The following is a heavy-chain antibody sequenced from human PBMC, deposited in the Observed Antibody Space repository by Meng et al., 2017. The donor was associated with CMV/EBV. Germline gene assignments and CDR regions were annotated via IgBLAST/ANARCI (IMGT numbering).Heavy chain of an antibody. V-gene: IGHV3-66*01. CDR1: GFTVSSNY. CDR2: IYSGGST. J-gene: IGHJ4*02. D-gene: IGHD5-24*01. Sequence: VMLLESGGGLGQPWGVLRLSCAASGFTVSSNYMSWVRQSPGKGLEWGSVIYSGGSTYYADSVKGRFTISRDNSKNTLYLQMNSLRAEDTAVYYCAREGDGYDKAPYWGQGTLVTVSS. CDR3: AREGDGYDKAPY.